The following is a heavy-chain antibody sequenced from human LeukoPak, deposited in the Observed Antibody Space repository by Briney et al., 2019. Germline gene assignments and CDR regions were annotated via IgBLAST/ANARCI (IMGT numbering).Heavy chain of an antibody. CDR1: GGSISSYY. CDR3: ARSPPRLWWFDP. Sequence: SETLSLTCIVSGGSISSYYWSWIRQPSGKGLEWIGYIYYSGSTNYNPSLKSRVTISVDTSKNQFSLKLSSVTAADTAVYYCARSPPRLWWFDPWGQGTLVTVSS. D-gene: IGHD3-10*01. CDR2: IYYSGST. V-gene: IGHV4-59*01. J-gene: IGHJ5*02.